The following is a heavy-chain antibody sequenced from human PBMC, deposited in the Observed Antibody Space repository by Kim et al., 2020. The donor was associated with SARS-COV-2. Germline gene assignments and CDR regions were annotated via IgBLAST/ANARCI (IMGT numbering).Heavy chain of an antibody. CDR3: AKDRGYSSSSIDY. V-gene: IGHV3-9*01. CDR1: GFTFDDYA. D-gene: IGHD6-13*01. J-gene: IGHJ4*02. Sequence: GGSLRLSCAASGFTFDDYAMHWVRQAPGKGLEWVSGISWNSGSIGYADSVKGRFTISRDNAKNSLYLQMNSLRAEDTALYYCAKDRGYSSSSIDYWGQGTLVTVSS. CDR2: ISWNSGSI.